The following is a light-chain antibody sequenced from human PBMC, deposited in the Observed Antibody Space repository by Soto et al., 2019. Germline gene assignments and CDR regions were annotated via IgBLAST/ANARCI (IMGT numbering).Light chain of an antibody. V-gene: IGKV1-9*01. Sequence: DIHLTQSPSFLSASVGYRFTITCRASQDISTFLAWYQQKPGEAPQLLIYPASNLHSGVPSRFSGSGSGTESTLTVSSLPPEDFETYHCQQHNSYPYTFGQGTRLENK. CDR3: QQHNSYPYT. CDR2: PAS. CDR1: QDISTF. J-gene: IGKJ5*01.